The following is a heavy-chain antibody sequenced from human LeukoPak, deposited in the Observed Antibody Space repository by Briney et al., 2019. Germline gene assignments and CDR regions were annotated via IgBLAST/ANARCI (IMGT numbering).Heavy chain of an antibody. Sequence: KPSETLSLTCAVYGGSFSGYYWSWIRQPPGKGLEWIGEINHSGSTNYNPSLKSRVTISVDTSKNQFSLKLSSVTAADTAVYYCARDIRGVSYWGQGTLVTVSS. V-gene: IGHV4-34*01. J-gene: IGHJ4*02. CDR3: ARDIRGVSY. D-gene: IGHD1-26*01. CDR2: INHSGST. CDR1: GGSFSGYY.